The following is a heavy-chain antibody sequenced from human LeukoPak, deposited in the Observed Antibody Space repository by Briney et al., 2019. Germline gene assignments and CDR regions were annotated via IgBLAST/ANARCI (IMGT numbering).Heavy chain of an antibody. Sequence: GGSLRLSCAASGFTFSTYSMNWVRQAPGKGLEWVSSISSSTSYIYYADSVKGRFTISGDNAKNSLYLQMNSLRAEDTAVYYCARNPDSSGYPGLDYWGQGTLVTVSS. CDR1: GFTFSTYS. CDR3: ARNPDSSGYPGLDY. V-gene: IGHV3-21*01. D-gene: IGHD3-22*01. J-gene: IGHJ4*02. CDR2: ISSSTSYI.